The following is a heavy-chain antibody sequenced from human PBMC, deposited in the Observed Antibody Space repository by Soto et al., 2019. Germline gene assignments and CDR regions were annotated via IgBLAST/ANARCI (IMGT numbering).Heavy chain of an antibody. D-gene: IGHD3-3*02. Sequence: LRLSCAASGFTFSSYWMHWVRQAPGKGLVWVSRINSDGSSTSYADSVKGRFTISRDNAKNTLYLQMNSLRAEDTAVYYCARSGHFWSGYYNYYYYGMDVWGQGTTVTVSS. CDR3: ARSGHFWSGYYNYYYYGMDV. CDR2: INSDGSST. J-gene: IGHJ6*02. CDR1: GFTFSSYW. V-gene: IGHV3-74*01.